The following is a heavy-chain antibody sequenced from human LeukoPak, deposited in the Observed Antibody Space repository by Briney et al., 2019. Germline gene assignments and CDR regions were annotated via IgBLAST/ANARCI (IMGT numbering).Heavy chain of an antibody. J-gene: IGHJ4*02. D-gene: IGHD2-21*02. CDR1: GCSFTSYW. Sequence: GESLKISCKGSGCSFTSYWIGWVRQMPGKGLEWMGIIYPGDSDTRYSPSFQGQVTISADKSISTAYLQWSSLKASDTAMYYCVVLGNCGGDCRYRYDFDYWGQGPLVTVSS. CDR3: VVLGNCGGDCRYRYDFDY. CDR2: IYPGDSDT. V-gene: IGHV5-51*01.